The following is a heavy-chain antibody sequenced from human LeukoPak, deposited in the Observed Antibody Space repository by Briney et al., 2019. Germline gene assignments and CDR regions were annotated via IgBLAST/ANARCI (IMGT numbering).Heavy chain of an antibody. Sequence: GGSLRLSCAASGFTFSSYSLNWVRQAPGKGLEWVACISSSSDYIYYADSVKGRFTISRDNAKNSLSLQMNSLRAEDTAVYYCARAMYSSSWEKYYGMDVWGKGTTVTVSS. CDR2: ISSSSDYI. D-gene: IGHD6-13*01. J-gene: IGHJ6*04. CDR3: ARAMYSSSWEKYYGMDV. V-gene: IGHV3-21*01. CDR1: GFTFSSYS.